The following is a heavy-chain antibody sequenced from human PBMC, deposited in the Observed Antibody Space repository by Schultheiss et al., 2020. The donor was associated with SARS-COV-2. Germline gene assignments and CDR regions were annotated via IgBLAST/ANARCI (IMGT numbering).Heavy chain of an antibody. CDR2: IYYSGST. V-gene: IGHV4-61*01. Sequence: SETLSLTCTVSGGSVSSGSYYWSWIRQPPGKGLEWIGYIYYSGSTNYNPSLKSRVTISVDTSKNQFSLKLSSVTAADTAVYYCARGDLDGPSDGSDYSKGFDHWGQGSLVTVAS. CDR3: ARGDLDGPSDGSDYSKGFDH. J-gene: IGHJ4*02. D-gene: IGHD4-17*01. CDR1: GGSVSSGSYY.